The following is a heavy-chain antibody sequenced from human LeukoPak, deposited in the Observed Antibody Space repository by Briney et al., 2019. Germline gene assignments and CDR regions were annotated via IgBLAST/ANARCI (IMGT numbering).Heavy chain of an antibody. V-gene: IGHV3-30-3*01. CDR3: AITYYYDSSGHYYWYYLDY. J-gene: IGHJ4*02. CDR1: GFTFSSFA. D-gene: IGHD3-22*01. CDR2: ISFDGSNK. Sequence: GGSLRLSCAASGFTFSSFAMHWVRPAPGKGLEWVAVISFDGSNKFYADSVKGRFTISRDNSKNTLYLQMNSLRAEDTAVYYCAITYYYDSSGHYYWYYLDYWGQGTLVTVSS.